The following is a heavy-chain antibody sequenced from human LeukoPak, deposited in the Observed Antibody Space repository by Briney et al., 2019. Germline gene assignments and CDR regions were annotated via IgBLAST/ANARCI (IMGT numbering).Heavy chain of an antibody. D-gene: IGHD2-15*01. CDR1: GYTFTGYY. V-gene: IGHV1-2*02. CDR3: AREHCSGGSCYLPSGY. J-gene: IGHJ4*02. Sequence: ASVNVSCTSSGYTFTGYYMHWVRQAPGQGLGWMGWINPNSGGTNYAQKFQGRVTMTRDTSISTAYMELSRLRSDDTAVYYCAREHCSGGSCYLPSGYWGQGTLVTVSS. CDR2: INPNSGGT.